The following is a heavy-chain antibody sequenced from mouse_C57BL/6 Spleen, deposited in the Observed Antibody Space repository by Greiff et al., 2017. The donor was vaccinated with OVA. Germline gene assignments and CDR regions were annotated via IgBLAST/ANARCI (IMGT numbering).Heavy chain of an antibody. J-gene: IGHJ3*01. D-gene: IGHD2-2*01. Sequence: EVNLVESGGDLVKPGGSLKLSCAASGFTFSSYGMSWVRQTPDKRLEWVATISSGGSYTYYPDSVKGRFTISRDNAKNTLYLQMSSLKSEDTAMYYCARHAIYYGYDGDWFAYWGQGTLVTVSA. CDR2: ISSGGSYT. V-gene: IGHV5-6*01. CDR1: GFTFSSYG. CDR3: ARHAIYYGYDGDWFAY.